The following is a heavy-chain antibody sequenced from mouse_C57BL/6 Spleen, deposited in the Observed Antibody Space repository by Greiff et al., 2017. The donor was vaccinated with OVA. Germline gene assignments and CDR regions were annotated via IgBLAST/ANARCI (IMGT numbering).Heavy chain of an antibody. D-gene: IGHD1-1*01. CDR1: GFTFSDYG. V-gene: IGHV5-17*01. CDR2: ISSGSSTI. J-gene: IGHJ2*01. Sequence: EVKLVESGGGLVKPGGSLKLSCAASGFTFSDYGMHWVRQAPEKGLEWVAYISSGSSTIYYADTVKGRFTISRDNAKNTLFLQMTSLRSEDTAMYYCASHGSSGYYFDYWGQGTTLTVSS. CDR3: ASHGSSGYYFDY.